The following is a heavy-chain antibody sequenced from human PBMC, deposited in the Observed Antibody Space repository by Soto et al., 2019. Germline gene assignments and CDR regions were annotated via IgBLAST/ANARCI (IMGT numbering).Heavy chain of an antibody. D-gene: IGHD1-26*01. CDR1: GFSFRSYS. V-gene: IGHV3-48*02. J-gene: IGHJ4*02. Sequence: GGSLRLSCVASGFSFRSYSMNWVRQAPGKGPEWVAYVSGSGNTQYYADSVKGRFTISRGNAMQSLYLQLNSLRDEDTAVYYCARDPKSGNQKLYFDYWGQGALVTVSS. CDR2: VSGSGNTQ. CDR3: ARDPKSGNQKLYFDY.